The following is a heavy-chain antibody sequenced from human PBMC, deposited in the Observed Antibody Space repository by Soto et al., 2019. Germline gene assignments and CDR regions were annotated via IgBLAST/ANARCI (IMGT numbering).Heavy chain of an antibody. V-gene: IGHV3-7*01. CDR2: IKQDGSEK. Sequence: GSLRLSCVASGFTFRNYWMTWVRQAPGKGLEWVANIKQDGSEKYYVDSVKGRFTISRDNAKNSLYLQMNSLRAEDTAVYYCARDIVLGGRSWNYWGPETLVAVSA. CDR3: ARDIVLGGRSWNY. J-gene: IGHJ4*01. D-gene: IGHD2-8*02. CDR1: GFTFRNYW.